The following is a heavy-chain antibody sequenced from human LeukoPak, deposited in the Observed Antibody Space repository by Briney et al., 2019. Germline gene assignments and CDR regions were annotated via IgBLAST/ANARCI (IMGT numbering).Heavy chain of an antibody. D-gene: IGHD6-6*01. J-gene: IGHJ4*02. Sequence: GGSLRLSCAASGFTFSSYAMSWVRQAPGKGLEWVSAISGGGGSTYYADSVKGRFTISRDYSKNTLYLQTNSLRAEDTAVYYCARAVEGSSSGGMGLDYWGQGALVTVSS. V-gene: IGHV3-23*01. CDR3: ARAVEGSSSGGMGLDY. CDR2: ISGGGGST. CDR1: GFTFSSYA.